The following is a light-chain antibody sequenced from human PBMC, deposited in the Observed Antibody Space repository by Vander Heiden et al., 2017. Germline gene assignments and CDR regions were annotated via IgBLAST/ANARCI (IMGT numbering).Light chain of an antibody. CDR1: HCLVSRSGNTY. CDR3: MQATQWPPT. V-gene: IGKV2-30*01. CDR2: NVS. Sequence: DVVLTQSPPSLPVPLEQPASRYCTSSHCLVSRSGNTYLFWFQQRPGQSPRRLIFNVSNRDSGVPDRFGGSGSGTEFTLKISRVEAEDVAIYYCMQATQWPPTFGQGTRLDIK. J-gene: IGKJ5*01.